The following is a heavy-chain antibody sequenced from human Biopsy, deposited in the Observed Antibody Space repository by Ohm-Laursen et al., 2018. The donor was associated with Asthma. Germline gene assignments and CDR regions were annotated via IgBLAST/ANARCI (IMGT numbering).Heavy chain of an antibody. CDR1: GGTFNNYV. J-gene: IGHJ6*02. Sequence: SVNVSCQASGGTFNNYVINWVRQAPGQGLGWMVGISPIFGAIRYAQNFQGRVTITADVFTNTVLMELSSLRSEDTAVLYCAKARCYYYYCDMEVWGQGTTVTVSS. V-gene: IGHV1-69*13. CDR3: AKARCYYYYCDMEV. CDR2: ISPIFGAI. D-gene: IGHD3-16*02.